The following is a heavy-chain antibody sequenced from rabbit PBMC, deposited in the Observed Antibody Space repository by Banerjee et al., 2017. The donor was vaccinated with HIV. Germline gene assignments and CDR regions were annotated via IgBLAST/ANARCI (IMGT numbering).Heavy chain of an antibody. CDR2: IYARSSGNT. CDR1: GFSFTSSYD. J-gene: IGHJ3*01. Sequence: QSLEESGGDLVKPGASLTLTCTASGFSFTSSYDMCWVRQAPGKGLQWIGCIYARSSGNTYYASWAKGRFTISKTSSTTVTLQMTSLTAADTATYFCARRDATTSDDTFKLRGQGTLVTVS. D-gene: IGHD8-1*01. CDR3: ARRDATTSDDTFKL. V-gene: IGHV1S40*01.